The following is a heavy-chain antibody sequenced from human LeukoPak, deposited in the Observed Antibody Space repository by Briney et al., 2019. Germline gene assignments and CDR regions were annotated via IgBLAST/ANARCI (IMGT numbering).Heavy chain of an antibody. CDR1: GFTFSSYW. Sequence: GGSLRLSCAASGFTFSSYWMHWVRQAPGKGLMWVSRINNDGSGTVYADSVEGRFTISRDNAKNTLYLQMNSLRAEDTAVYYCAKDGDGGITMIVVAFDYWGQGTLVTVSS. CDR2: INNDGSGT. CDR3: AKDGDGGITMIVVAFDY. V-gene: IGHV3-74*01. J-gene: IGHJ4*02. D-gene: IGHD3-22*01.